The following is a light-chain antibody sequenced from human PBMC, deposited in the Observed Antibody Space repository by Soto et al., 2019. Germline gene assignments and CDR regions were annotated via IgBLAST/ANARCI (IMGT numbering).Light chain of an antibody. CDR3: QQYGSSPPLT. Sequence: EIVLTQSPGTLSLSPGERATLSCRASQSVSSSYLAWYQQKPGQAPRLLIYGASSRATGIPDRFSGSGSWTDFTPTISRLEPEDFAVYYCQQYGSSPPLTFGGGTKVEIK. CDR2: GAS. J-gene: IGKJ4*01. V-gene: IGKV3-20*01. CDR1: QSVSSSY.